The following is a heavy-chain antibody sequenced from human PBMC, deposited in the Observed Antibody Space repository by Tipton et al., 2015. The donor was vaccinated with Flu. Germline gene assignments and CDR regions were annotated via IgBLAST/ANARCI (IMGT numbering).Heavy chain of an antibody. CDR2: IIPILGIA. CDR3: ARGSRDFWSGYSLHDAFDI. CDR1: GGTFSSYA. J-gene: IGHJ3*02. V-gene: IGHV1-69*09. D-gene: IGHD3-3*01. Sequence: QMQLVQSGAEVKKPGSSVKVSCKASGGTFSSYAISWVRQAPGQGLEWMGRIIPILGIANYAQKFQGRVTITADKSTSTAYMELSSLRSEDTAVFYCARGSRDFWSGYSLHDAFDIWGQGTMVTVSS.